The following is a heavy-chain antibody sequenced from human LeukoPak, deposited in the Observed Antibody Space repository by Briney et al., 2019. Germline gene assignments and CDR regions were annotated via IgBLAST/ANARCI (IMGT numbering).Heavy chain of an antibody. CDR3: ARGGYSSSWYGGRWYYGMDV. D-gene: IGHD6-13*01. Sequence: SETLSLTCTVSGGSISSYYWSWIRQPPGKGLEWIGYIYYSGSTNYNPSPKSRVTISVDTSKNQFSLKLSSVTAADTAVYYCARGGYSSSWYGGRWYYGMDVWGQGTTVTVSS. CDR1: GGSISSYY. J-gene: IGHJ6*02. V-gene: IGHV4-59*01. CDR2: IYYSGST.